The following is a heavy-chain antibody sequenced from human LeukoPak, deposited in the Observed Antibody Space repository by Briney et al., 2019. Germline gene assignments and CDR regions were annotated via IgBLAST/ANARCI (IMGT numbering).Heavy chain of an antibody. D-gene: IGHD2-21*02. Sequence: SETLSLTCTVSGGSISSSSYFWGWIRQPPGKGLEWIGSMYYGVTSYYNPSLKSRVTISVDTSNNQFSLKVNSVTAADTAMYYCARHMTRLVTPAWYFDLWGRGTLVTVSS. CDR2: MYYGVTS. CDR1: GGSISSSSYF. J-gene: IGHJ2*01. V-gene: IGHV4-39*07. CDR3: ARHMTRLVTPAWYFDL.